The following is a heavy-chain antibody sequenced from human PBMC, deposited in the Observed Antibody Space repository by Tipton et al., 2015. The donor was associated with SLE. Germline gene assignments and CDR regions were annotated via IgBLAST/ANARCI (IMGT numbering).Heavy chain of an antibody. D-gene: IGHD3/OR15-3a*01. CDR3: ARAFRLGLDSFDI. Sequence: SLRLSCAASGFSFSFYYMNWVRQVPGKGLAWVSRIETDGRSTAYADAVKGRFTVSRDNAQDTLFLQMNSLRAEDSGVYYCARAFRLGLDSFDIWGQGTTVTVSA. V-gene: IGHV3-74*01. J-gene: IGHJ3*02. CDR1: GFSFSFYY. CDR2: IETDGRST.